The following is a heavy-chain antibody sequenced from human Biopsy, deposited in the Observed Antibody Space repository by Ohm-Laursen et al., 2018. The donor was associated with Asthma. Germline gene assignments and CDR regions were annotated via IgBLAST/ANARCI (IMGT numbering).Heavy chain of an antibody. CDR2: INAGNGKL. CDR3: ARDGNWCRLRNCSPPGYWFDP. D-gene: IGHD2-8*02. V-gene: IGHV1-3*01. CDR1: GYTFTHYA. Sequence: SSVKVSCKASGYTFTHYAIHWLRQAPGQRPEWMGWINAGNGKLEYSGKFQGRVTITRDTSATTAYMELSSLTSGDTAVYYCARDGNWCRLRNCSPPGYWFDPWGQGTLVTVSS. J-gene: IGHJ5*02.